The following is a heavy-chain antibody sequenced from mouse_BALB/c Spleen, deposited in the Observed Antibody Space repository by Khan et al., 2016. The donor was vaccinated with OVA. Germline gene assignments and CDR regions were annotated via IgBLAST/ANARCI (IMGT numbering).Heavy chain of an antibody. D-gene: IGHD2-14*01. CDR3: ARGYDFFVS. V-gene: IGHV1-26*01. Sequence: EVQLQESGPDLVKPGASVKISCKASGYSFTLYYMSWVKQSHGKSLEWIGRVNPNTDNINYNQEFKGKAILTVDKSSNTAYMELRSLTSEDSAVYCCARGYDFFVSWGQGTLVTVSA. J-gene: IGHJ3*01. CDR1: GYSFTLYY. CDR2: VNPNTDNI.